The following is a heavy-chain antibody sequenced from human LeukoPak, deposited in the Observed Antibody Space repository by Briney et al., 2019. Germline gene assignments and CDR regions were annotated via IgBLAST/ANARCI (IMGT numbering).Heavy chain of an antibody. Sequence: PSETLSLTCTVSGGSITCSGHSWGWIRQPPGKGLEWTGTIYYTGRTYYNPSLQSRITISVDTSRNQFSLKLSSVTAADTAVYYCAQSLGSNTRMGNWFDPWGQGTLVTVSS. D-gene: IGHD2-15*01. V-gene: IGHV4-39*01. CDR3: AQSLGSNTRMGNWFDP. CDR1: GGSITCSGHS. J-gene: IGHJ5*02. CDR2: IYYTGRT.